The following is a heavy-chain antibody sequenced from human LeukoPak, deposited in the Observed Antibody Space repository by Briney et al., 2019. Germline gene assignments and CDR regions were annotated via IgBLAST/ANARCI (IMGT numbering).Heavy chain of an antibody. CDR3: ARDWAWAADY. J-gene: IGHJ4*02. CDR1: GFTFSTSG. Sequence: GGSLRLSCATSGFTFSTSGMQWVRQAPGKGLEWVAFIRLDRRVESYADSVEGRFIISRDDLKNTVYLHMHGLTTEDTAVYFCARDWAWAADYWGQGNLVTVSS. CDR2: IRLDRRVE. V-gene: IGHV3-30*02. D-gene: IGHD3-16*01.